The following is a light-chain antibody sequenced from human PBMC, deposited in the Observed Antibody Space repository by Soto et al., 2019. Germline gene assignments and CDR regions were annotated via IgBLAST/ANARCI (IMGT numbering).Light chain of an antibody. Sequence: EIVLTQSPGTLSLSPGERATLSCRASQSVSSSYLAWYQQKPGQAPRLLMFRASIRATGFPARFSGSGSGTDFTLTISTLEPEDFAVYYCQQRSNWPLTFGQGTKVDI. CDR3: QQRSNWPLT. CDR2: RAS. CDR1: QSVSSSY. J-gene: IGKJ1*01. V-gene: IGKV3D-20*02.